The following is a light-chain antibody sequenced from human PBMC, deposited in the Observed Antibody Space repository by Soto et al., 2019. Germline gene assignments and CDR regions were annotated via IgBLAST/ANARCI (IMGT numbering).Light chain of an antibody. J-gene: IGLJ3*02. CDR3: SSFTRNNTMV. CDR2: EVA. CDR1: SSDIGYYNY. V-gene: IGLV2-14*01. Sequence: QSVLTQPASVSGSPGQSITISCTGTSSDIGYYNYVSWYQQYPGKAPKLMISEVANRPSGVSNRFSGSKSGNTASLTISGLQAEDEADYYCSSFTRNNTMVFGGGTKLTVL.